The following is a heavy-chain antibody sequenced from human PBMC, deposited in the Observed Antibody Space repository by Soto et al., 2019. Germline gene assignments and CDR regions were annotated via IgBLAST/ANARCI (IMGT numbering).Heavy chain of an antibody. CDR3: ARELAVARGDFDI. D-gene: IGHD6-19*01. V-gene: IGHV4-34*01. CDR1: GGSFSGYY. J-gene: IGHJ3*02. CDR2: INHRGST. Sequence: PSETLSLTCAVYGGSFSGYYWSWIRQPPGKGLEWIGEINHRGSTNYNPSLRSRVIISVDTSKNQFSLKLSSVTAADTAVYYCARELAVARGDFDIWGQGTMVTVSS.